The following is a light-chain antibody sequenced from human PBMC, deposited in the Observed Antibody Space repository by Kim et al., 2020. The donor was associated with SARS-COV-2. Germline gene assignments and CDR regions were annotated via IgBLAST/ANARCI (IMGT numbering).Light chain of an antibody. V-gene: IGLV3-25*03. CDR3: QSADSSGTYYV. CDR1: ALPKQY. CDR2: KDS. J-gene: IGLJ1*01. Sequence: TGQTARITCSGDALPKQYAYWYQQKPGQAPVLVIYKDSERPSGIPERFSGSSSGTTVTLTISGVQAEDEADYYCQSADSSGTYYVFGTGTKVTVL.